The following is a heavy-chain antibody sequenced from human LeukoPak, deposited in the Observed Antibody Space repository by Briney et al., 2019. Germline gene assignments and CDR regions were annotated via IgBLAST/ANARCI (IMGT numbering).Heavy chain of an antibody. D-gene: IGHD3-10*01. CDR1: GFTFGDYA. CDR3: TRGGWFGESYFDY. J-gene: IGHJ4*02. V-gene: IGHV3-49*04. CDR2: IRSKAYGGTT. Sequence: GGSLRLSCTASGFTFGDYAMSWVRQAPGKGLEWVGFIRSKAYGGTTEYAASVKGRFTISRDDSKSIAYLQMNSLKTEDTAVYYCTRGGWFGESYFDYWGQGTLVTVSS.